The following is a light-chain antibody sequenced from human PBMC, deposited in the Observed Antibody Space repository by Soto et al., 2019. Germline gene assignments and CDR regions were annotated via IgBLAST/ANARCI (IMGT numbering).Light chain of an antibody. Sequence: QSALTQPASVSGSPGQSITISCTGTSSDIGSYNLVSWYQQHPGKAPKLMIYEVNKRPSGVSNRFSGSKSGNTASLTISGLQAEDEADDHCCSYAGSRTVYVVFGGGTKLTVL. CDR1: SSDIGSYNL. CDR2: EVN. V-gene: IGLV2-23*02. CDR3: CSYAGSRTVYVV. J-gene: IGLJ2*01.